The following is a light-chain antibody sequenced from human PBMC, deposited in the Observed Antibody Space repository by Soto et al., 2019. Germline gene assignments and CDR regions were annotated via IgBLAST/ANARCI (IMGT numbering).Light chain of an antibody. CDR2: EVR. CDR1: ISHAGDYDY. CDR3: SSYSFSTNYV. V-gene: IGLV2-14*01. Sequence: QPFPSQPSSVSGSPRQSTTISYTGTISHAGDYDYVSWYQQYPGKAPKLMIYEVRSRPSGVSNRFSGYKSGHTASLTISGRQAGDEADYYCSSYSFSTNYVFGTGTKVTV. J-gene: IGLJ1*01.